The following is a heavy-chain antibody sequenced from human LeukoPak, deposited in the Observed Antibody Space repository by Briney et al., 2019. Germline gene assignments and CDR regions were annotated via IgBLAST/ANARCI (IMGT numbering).Heavy chain of an antibody. V-gene: IGHV4-4*09. D-gene: IGHD2/OR15-2a*01. CDR3: ARSNIAGYYYYMDV. J-gene: IGHJ6*03. CDR1: GGSISTYY. Sequence: SETLSLACTVSGGSISTYYWSWIRQPPGKGPEWIGYIYTSGSTNYNPSLKSRVTMSVDTSKNQFYLMLSPVTAADTAVYFCARSNIAGYYYYMDVWGTGTPVTVSS. CDR2: IYTSGST.